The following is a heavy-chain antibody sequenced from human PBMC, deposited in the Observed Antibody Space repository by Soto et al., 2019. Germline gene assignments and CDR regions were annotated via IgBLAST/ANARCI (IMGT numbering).Heavy chain of an antibody. CDR2: IYFRGST. Sequence: QVQLQESGPGLVKPSDTLSLNCTVSGGSISGYYWSWIRQTPGKGLEDIGYIYFRGSTNYNPSLKSRVTMSVDTSRNLFSLKVNSVTAADTAVYYCASQQLLPYFYALDVWGQGTTVTVSS. D-gene: IGHD6-13*01. CDR3: ASQQLLPYFYALDV. J-gene: IGHJ6*02. V-gene: IGHV4-59*07. CDR1: GGSISGYY.